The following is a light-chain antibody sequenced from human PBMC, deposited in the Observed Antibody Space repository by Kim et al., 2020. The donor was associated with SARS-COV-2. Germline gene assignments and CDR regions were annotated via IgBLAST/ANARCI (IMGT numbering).Light chain of an antibody. CDR2: QAS. CDR1: QGIDSW. V-gene: IGKV1-5*03. Sequence: DTQMTQSPSTLSASVGDIVIITCRASQGIDSWLAWYQQRPGRAPNLLIYQASILESGVPSRFSGSGSGTDFTLTISSLQPDDFATYYCQQYRSYPWTFGQGTKVDIK. J-gene: IGKJ1*01. CDR3: QQYRSYPWT.